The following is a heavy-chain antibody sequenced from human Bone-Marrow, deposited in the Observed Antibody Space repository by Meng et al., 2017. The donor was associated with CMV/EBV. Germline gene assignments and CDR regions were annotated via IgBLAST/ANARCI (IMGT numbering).Heavy chain of an antibody. CDR2: ISSSSSTI. D-gene: IGHD3-9*01. CDR3: ARDRPVLRYFDRLGKDDD. Sequence: GGSLRLSCAASGFTFSSYSMNWVRQAPGKGLEWVSYISSSSSTIYYADSVKGRFTISRDNAKNSLYLQMNSLRAEDTAVYYCARDRPVLRYFDRLGKDDDWGPGTLVTVSS. V-gene: IGHV3-48*04. J-gene: IGHJ4*02. CDR1: GFTFSSYS.